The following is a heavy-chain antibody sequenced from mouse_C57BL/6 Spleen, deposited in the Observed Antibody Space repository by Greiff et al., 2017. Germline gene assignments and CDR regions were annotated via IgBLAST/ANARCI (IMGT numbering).Heavy chain of an antibody. Sequence: QVQLKQPGAELVRPGSSVKLSCKASGYTFTSYWMHWVKQRPIQGLEWIGNIDPSDSETHYNQKFKDKATLTVDKSSSTAYMQLSSLTSEDSAVYYCARGLSSWDYFDYWGQGTTLTVSS. V-gene: IGHV1-52*01. J-gene: IGHJ2*01. CDR1: GYTFTSYW. D-gene: IGHD1-1*01. CDR2: IDPSDSET. CDR3: ARGLSSWDYFDY.